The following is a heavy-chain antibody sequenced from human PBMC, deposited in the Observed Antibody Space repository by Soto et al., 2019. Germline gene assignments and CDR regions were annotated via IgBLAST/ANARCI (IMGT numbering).Heavy chain of an antibody. D-gene: IGHD6-19*01. Sequence: ASVKISCKASGYMFTKSAMHWVRQAPGQRLEWMGWISGDSGNTKYSPKLQDRVTITRDTSASTAYMELSSLRSEDTALYYCARDGVAAGNINFDYWGQGTLVTVSS. CDR2: ISGDSGNT. CDR1: GYMFTKSA. V-gene: IGHV1-3*01. J-gene: IGHJ4*01. CDR3: ARDGVAAGNINFDY.